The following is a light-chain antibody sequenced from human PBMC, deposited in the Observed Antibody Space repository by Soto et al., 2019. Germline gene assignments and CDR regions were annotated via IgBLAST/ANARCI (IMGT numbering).Light chain of an antibody. CDR1: QSITNY. V-gene: IGKV1-39*01. CDR2: AAS. J-gene: IGKJ1*01. CDR3: QQSYSTPWT. Sequence: DIQMTQSPSSLSASVGDRVTITCRASQSITNYLNWYQQKPGKAPKLLIHAASSLHSGVPSRFSGSGSGTDFILTITSLQPEDFATYYCQQSYSTPWTFGQGTKVDI.